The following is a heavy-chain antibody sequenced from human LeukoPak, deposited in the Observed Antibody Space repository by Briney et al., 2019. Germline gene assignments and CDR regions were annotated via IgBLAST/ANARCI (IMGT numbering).Heavy chain of an antibody. D-gene: IGHD2-2*01. CDR3: ARAVYCSSTSCRYYYYGMDV. V-gene: IGHV1-8*01. Sequence: ASVKVSCKASGYTFTSYDINWVRQATGQGLERMGWMNPNSGNTGYAQKFQGRVTMTRNTSISTAYMELSSLRSEDTAVYYCARAVYCSSTSCRYYYYGMDVWGQGTTVTVSS. CDR2: MNPNSGNT. J-gene: IGHJ6*02. CDR1: GYTFTSYD.